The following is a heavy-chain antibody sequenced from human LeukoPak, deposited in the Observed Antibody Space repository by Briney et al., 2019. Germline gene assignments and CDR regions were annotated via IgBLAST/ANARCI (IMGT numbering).Heavy chain of an antibody. CDR3: ATSVGITIFGVVTHYYMDV. V-gene: IGHV1-69*05. Sequence: GTANYAQKFQGRVTITTDESTSTAYMELSSLRSEDTAVYYCATSVGITIFGVVTHYYMDVWGKGTTVTVSS. J-gene: IGHJ6*03. D-gene: IGHD3-3*01. CDR2: GTA.